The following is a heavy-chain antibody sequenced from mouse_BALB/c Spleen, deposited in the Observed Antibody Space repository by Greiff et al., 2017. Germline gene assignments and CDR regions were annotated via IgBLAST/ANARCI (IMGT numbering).Heavy chain of an antibody. Sequence: VQLQQSGAELVRPGTSVKVSCKASGYAFTNYLIEWVKQRPGQGLEWIGVINPGSGGTNYNEKFKGKATLTADKSSSTAYMQLSSLTSDDSAVYFCARNDGEAMDYWGQGTSVTVSS. CDR1: GYAFTNYL. V-gene: IGHV1-54*01. CDR2: INPGSGGT. J-gene: IGHJ4*01. D-gene: IGHD2-12*01. CDR3: ARNDGEAMDY.